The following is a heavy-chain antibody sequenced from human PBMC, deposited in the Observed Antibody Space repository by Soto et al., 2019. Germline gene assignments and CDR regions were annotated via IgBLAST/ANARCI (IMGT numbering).Heavy chain of an antibody. V-gene: IGHV3-23*01. CDR2: ITSDGVNT. CDR3: SKSGDGY. CDR1: RFTFSSYA. Sequence: EVQLLTSGGGLVQHGGSLRLSCAASRFTFSSYAMTRVRQAPGKGLEWVSSITSDGVNTYYADSMKGRFTISRDNSKNTVYLQINSLRAQDTAVYYCSKSGDGYWGQGTLVTVSS. D-gene: IGHD3-10*01. J-gene: IGHJ4*02.